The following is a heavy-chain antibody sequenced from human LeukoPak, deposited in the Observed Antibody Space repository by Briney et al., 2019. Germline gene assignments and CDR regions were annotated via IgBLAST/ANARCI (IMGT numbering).Heavy chain of an antibody. Sequence: GGSLRLSCAASGFTFSSYAMHWVRQAPGKGLQWVANIKEDGSEKYYVDSVKGRFTISRDNAENSLYLQMNSLRAEDTAVYYCARDFRHIPDYWGQGTLVTVSS. V-gene: IGHV3-7*01. D-gene: IGHD2-2*02. CDR3: ARDFRHIPDY. CDR1: GFTFSSYA. J-gene: IGHJ4*02. CDR2: IKEDGSEK.